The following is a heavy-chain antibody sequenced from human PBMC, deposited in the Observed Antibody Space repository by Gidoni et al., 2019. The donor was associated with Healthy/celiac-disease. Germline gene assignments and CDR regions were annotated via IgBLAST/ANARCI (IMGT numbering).Heavy chain of an antibody. CDR1: GFPFSSYS. Sequence: EVQLVESGGGLVKPGGSLRLSCAASGFPFSSYSMNWVRQAPGKGLEWVSSISSSSSYIYYADSVKGRFTISRDNAKNSLYLQMNSLRAEDTAVYYCARDECSGGSCYPGAYWGQGTLVTVSS. CDR2: ISSSSSYI. D-gene: IGHD2-15*01. V-gene: IGHV3-21*01. CDR3: ARDECSGGSCYPGAY. J-gene: IGHJ4*02.